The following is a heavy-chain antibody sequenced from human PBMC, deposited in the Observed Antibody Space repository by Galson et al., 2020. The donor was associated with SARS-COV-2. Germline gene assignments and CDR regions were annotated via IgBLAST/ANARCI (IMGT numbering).Heavy chain of an antibody. CDR2: ITRDGTAT. Sequence: GESLKISCAASGFSLTDFYMSWVRQAPGKGLEWLSYITRDGTATYYADSVKGRFTISRDTANNSLYLQMNSLGVEDTAVYFCARDVHCSGDSCDSYGLDVWGQGTTVTVSS. J-gene: IGHJ6*02. CDR1: GFSLTDFY. D-gene: IGHD2-15*01. CDR3: ARDVHCSGDSCDSYGLDV. V-gene: IGHV3-11*01.